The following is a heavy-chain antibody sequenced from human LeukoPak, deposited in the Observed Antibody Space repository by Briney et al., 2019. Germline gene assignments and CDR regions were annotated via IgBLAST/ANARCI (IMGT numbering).Heavy chain of an antibody. Sequence: GGSLRLSCSASGFTFSTYWMSWVRQAPGKGLEWVANMRRDGNEIYYLDSVRGRFTISRDNAKNSLYLQMNSLSAEATAVSYCARLCWGPQLAGLDSWGQGPLVTVSS. D-gene: IGHD3-10*02. V-gene: IGHV3-7*01. CDR3: ARLCWGPQLAGLDS. CDR1: GFTFSTYW. CDR2: MRRDGNEI. J-gene: IGHJ4*02.